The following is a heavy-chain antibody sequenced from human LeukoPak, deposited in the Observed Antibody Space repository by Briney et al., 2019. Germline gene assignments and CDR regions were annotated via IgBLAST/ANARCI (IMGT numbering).Heavy chain of an antibody. CDR2: INEDGSDK. Sequence: GGSLRLSCAASGFTFSSYWMSWVRQAPGKGLEWVASINEDGSDKYYVDSVKGRFTISRDNAKNSLYLQMNSLRAEDTAVSYCARDTYRFDDYWGQGTLVTVSS. CDR3: ARDTYRFDDY. CDR1: GFTFSSYW. J-gene: IGHJ4*02. V-gene: IGHV3-7*01.